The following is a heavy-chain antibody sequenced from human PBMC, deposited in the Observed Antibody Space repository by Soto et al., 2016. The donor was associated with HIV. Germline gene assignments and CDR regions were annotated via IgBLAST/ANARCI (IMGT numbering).Heavy chain of an antibody. CDR2: IYYNGST. V-gene: IGHV4-31*03. CDR3: ARDETFYDLLTGYSDRHFDY. D-gene: IGHD3-9*01. J-gene: IGHJ4*02. CDR1: GGSISSGDYY. Sequence: QVQLQESGPGLVKPSQTLSLTCTVSGGSISSGDYYWSWIRQHPGKGPEWIGYIYYNGSTKYNPSLKSRITISVDTSKNHFSLKLRSVTAADTAVYYCARDETFYDLLTGYSDRHFDYWGQGILVTVSS.